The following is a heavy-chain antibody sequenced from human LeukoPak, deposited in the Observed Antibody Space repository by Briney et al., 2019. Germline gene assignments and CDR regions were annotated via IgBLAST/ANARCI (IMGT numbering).Heavy chain of an antibody. CDR1: GYTFTSYA. CDR2: INAGNGNT. D-gene: IGHD3-10*01. CDR3: ARDLRRFDGQTYFDY. V-gene: IGHV1-3*01. J-gene: IGHJ4*02. Sequence: ASVKVSCKASGYTFTSYAMHWVRQAPGQRLEWMGWINAGNGNTKYSQKFQGRVTITRDTSASTAYMELSSLRSEDTAVYYCARDLRRFDGQTYFDYWGQGTLVTVSS.